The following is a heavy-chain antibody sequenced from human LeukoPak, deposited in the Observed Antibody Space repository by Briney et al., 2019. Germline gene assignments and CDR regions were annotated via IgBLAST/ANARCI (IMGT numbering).Heavy chain of an antibody. V-gene: IGHV4-34*01. D-gene: IGHD3-10*01. J-gene: IGHJ6*03. Sequence: PSETLSLTCTVYGGSFSGYYWSWIRQPPGKGLEWIGEINHSGSTNYNPSLESRVTITVDTSKNQFSLKLSSVTGADTAVYYWARQRRVRGAKGAYYYYYYYMDVWGKGTTVTISS. CDR1: GGSFSGYY. CDR3: ARQRRVRGAKGAYYYYYYYMDV. CDR2: INHSGST.